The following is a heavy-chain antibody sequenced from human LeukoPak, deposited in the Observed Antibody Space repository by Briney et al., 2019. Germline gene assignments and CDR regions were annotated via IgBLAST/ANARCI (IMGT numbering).Heavy chain of an antibody. Sequence: GGSLRLSCAASGFTFSNYEMNWVRQAPGKGLEWVSYISSSGSTIYYADSVKGRFTISRDSAKNSLYLQMNSLRAEDTAIYYCARGRYSGYDFDYWGQGALVTVSS. CDR3: ARGRYSGYDFDY. CDR2: ISSSGSTI. D-gene: IGHD5-12*01. CDR1: GFTFSNYE. V-gene: IGHV3-48*03. J-gene: IGHJ4*02.